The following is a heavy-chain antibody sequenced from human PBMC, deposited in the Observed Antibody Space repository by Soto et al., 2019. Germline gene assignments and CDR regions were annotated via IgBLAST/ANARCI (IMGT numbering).Heavy chain of an antibody. D-gene: IGHD3-3*02. V-gene: IGHV1-69*01. CDR3: ARVYEYQIIAFAAVDS. CDR2: IFPMYGTP. CDR1: GGAFSRYA. Sequence: QVLLVQSGAEVKKPGSSVKVSCKASGGAFSRYAISWGRQAPGQGLEWVGGIFPMYGTPVYAQKLQGRVTLTADEATTTAYMELSGLRYEDTAFYYCARVYEYQIIAFAAVDSWGQATMVTVSS. J-gene: IGHJ3*02.